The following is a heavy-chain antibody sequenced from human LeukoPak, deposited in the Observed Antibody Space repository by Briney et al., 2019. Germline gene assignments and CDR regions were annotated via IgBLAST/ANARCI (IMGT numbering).Heavy chain of an antibody. V-gene: IGHV3-30*02. CDR3: AKDQSGTYYTFDY. CDR1: GFTFSSYG. J-gene: IGHJ4*02. Sequence: GGSLRLSCAASGFTFSSYGMHWVRQAPGKGLEWVAFIRYDGSDKSYADFVKGRFTISRDNSKNTLYLQMNSLRAEDTAVYYCAKDQSGTYYTFDYWGQGTLVTVSS. CDR2: IRYDGSDK. D-gene: IGHD1-26*01.